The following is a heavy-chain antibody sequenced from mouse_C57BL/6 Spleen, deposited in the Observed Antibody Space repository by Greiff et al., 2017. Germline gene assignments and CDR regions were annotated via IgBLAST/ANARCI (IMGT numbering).Heavy chain of an antibody. CDR1: GYTFTTYP. V-gene: IGHV1-47*01. CDR2: FHPYNDDT. D-gene: IGHD4-1*01. CDR3: ERREMGWYLDV. Sequence: QVQLQQSGAELVKPGASVKMSCKASGYTFTTYPIAWMKQNHGKSLEWIGNFHPYNDDTKYNEKLKGKATLTVEKSSSTAYLELSRLTSDEYAVYYCERREMGWYLDVWGTGTTVTVSS. J-gene: IGHJ1*03.